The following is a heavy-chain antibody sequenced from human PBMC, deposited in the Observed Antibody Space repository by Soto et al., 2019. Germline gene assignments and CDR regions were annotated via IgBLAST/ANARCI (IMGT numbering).Heavy chain of an antibody. CDR2: INAANGNT. Sequence: QVQLVQSGAEVKKPGASVKVSCKASGYTFTNYAMHWVRQAAGQRLEWMGWINAANGNTKYSQKFQGRVTVTRDTSASTAYMELISLSFEDTAVYYCARSSGYYYVDYWGQGILVTVSS. CDR1: GYTFTNYA. J-gene: IGHJ4*02. V-gene: IGHV1-3*01. D-gene: IGHD3-22*01. CDR3: ARSSGYYYVDY.